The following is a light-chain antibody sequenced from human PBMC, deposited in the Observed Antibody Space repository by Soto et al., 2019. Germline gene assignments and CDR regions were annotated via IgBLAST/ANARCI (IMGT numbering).Light chain of an antibody. CDR2: INN. J-gene: IGLJ1*01. Sequence: LTQPPSASWAPGQRVTISCSGSSSNIVSNTVNWYQQLPGTSHKLLIYINNQRPSVVPDRFSGYKSGTSASLAISWLQSEDEADYYCAARDDSLNXSYVVGKGIKVXV. V-gene: IGLV1-44*01. CDR1: SSNIVSNT. CDR3: AARDDSLNXSYV.